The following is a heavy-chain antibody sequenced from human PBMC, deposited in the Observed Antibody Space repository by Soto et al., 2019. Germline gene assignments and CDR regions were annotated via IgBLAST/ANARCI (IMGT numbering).Heavy chain of an antibody. CDR2: INAGNGNT. CDR3: ATDFGALVVVVPS. J-gene: IGHJ1*01. Sequence: QVQLVQSGAEVKKPGASVKVSCKASGYTFTSYAMHWVRQATGQRLEWMGWINAGNGNTKYSQKFQGRVTITRDTSASTAYMELSSLRSEDTAVYYCATDFGALVVVVPSWGQGTLVTVSS. CDR1: GYTFTSYA. D-gene: IGHD2-21*01. V-gene: IGHV1-3*01.